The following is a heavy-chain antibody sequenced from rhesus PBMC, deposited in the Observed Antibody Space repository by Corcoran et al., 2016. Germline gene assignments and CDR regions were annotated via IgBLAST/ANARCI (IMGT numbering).Heavy chain of an antibody. Sequence: QVQLQESGPGLVKPSETLSLTCAVSGASISSYWWHWIRQPPGKGLEWIGEINVNRRSTNSNPPLSRRLTISKDASKTRFSLKLSSVTAADTAVYYCARSYSSGWYGGYSGLDSWGQGVVVTVSS. CDR2: INVNRRST. D-gene: IGHD6-31*01. J-gene: IGHJ6*01. V-gene: IGHV4-80*01. CDR3: ARSYSSGWYGGYSGLDS. CDR1: GASISSYW.